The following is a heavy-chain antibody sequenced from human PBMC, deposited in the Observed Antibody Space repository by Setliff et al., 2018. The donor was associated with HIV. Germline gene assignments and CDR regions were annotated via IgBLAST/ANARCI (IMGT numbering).Heavy chain of an antibody. J-gene: IGHJ4*02. Sequence: QPGGSLRLSCTASGFMFNKNYMSWVRQAPGKGLEWVANINEDGSEKYYVDSVKGRFTISRDNAENSLSLQMNSLRGEDTAVYYCARDPPSWQWLFDYWGQGTLVTVSS. CDR2: INEDGSEK. CDR1: GFMFNKNY. V-gene: IGHV3-7*03. CDR3: ARDPPSWQWLFDY. D-gene: IGHD6-19*01.